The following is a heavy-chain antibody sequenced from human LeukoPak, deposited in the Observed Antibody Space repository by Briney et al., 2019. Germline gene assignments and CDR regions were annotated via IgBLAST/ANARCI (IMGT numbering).Heavy chain of an antibody. J-gene: IGHJ4*02. D-gene: IGHD1-26*01. V-gene: IGHV4-39*01. CDR2: IYYSGST. CDR1: GGPISSSSYY. Sequence: PSETLSLTCTVSGGPISSSSYYWGWIRQPPGKGLEWLGSIYYSGSTYYNPSLKSRVTISVDTSKNQFSLKLSSVTAADTAVYYCARPKVRELVFDYWGQGTLVIVSS. CDR3: ARPKVRELVFDY.